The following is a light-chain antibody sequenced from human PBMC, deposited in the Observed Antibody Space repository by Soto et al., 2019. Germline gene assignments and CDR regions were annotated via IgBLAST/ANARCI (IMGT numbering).Light chain of an antibody. V-gene: IGKV1-39*01. CDR3: QQSYSTLYT. Sequence: DIQMTQSPSSLSASVGDRVTITCRASQTVRTYLNWYQQKPGKAPKLLIYAASSLQSGVPSRFSGSGSGTDFTLTISSLQAEDFATYYCQQSYSTLYTFGQGTKLDIK. CDR2: AAS. J-gene: IGKJ2*01. CDR1: QTVRTY.